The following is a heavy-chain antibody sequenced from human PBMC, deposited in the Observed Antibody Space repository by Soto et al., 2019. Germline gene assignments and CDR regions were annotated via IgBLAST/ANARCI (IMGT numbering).Heavy chain of an antibody. D-gene: IGHD3-3*01. V-gene: IGHV1-18*01. Sequence: ASVKVSCKASGYTFTSYGIRWVRQAPGQGLEWMGWISAYNGNTNYAQKLQGRVTMTTDTSTSTAYMELRSLRSDDTAVYYCARDGRFLEWLLGHDFWGQGTRVTVAS. CDR1: GYTFTSYG. J-gene: IGHJ4*02. CDR2: ISAYNGNT. CDR3: ARDGRFLEWLLGHDF.